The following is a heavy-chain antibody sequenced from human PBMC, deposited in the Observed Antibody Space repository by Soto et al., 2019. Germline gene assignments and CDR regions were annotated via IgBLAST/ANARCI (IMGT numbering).Heavy chain of an antibody. CDR3: ARASNNVNWLPEAFDI. V-gene: IGHV5-51*01. Sequence: PGESLKISCEASGYSFTTYWIGWVRQVPGKGLEWMAIAYPGDSDIRYSPSFQGHVTISADRSISTAYLQWSSLQASDTAMYYCARASNNVNWLPEAFDIWGQGKMVTVSS. CDR2: AYPGDSDI. J-gene: IGHJ3*02. D-gene: IGHD3-9*01. CDR1: GYSFTTYW.